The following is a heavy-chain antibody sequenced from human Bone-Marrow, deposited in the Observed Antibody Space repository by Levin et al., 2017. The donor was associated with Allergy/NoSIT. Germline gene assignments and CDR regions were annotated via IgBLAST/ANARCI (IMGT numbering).Heavy chain of an antibody. CDR2: MNPNNGHT. Sequence: ASVNVSCKASGYTFTNYDINWVRQATGQGLEWMGWMNPNNGHTGYAQKFQGRLTMTRNPSISTAYMELSSLRSEDTAVYFCLKRLAPAGTTYSAFDFWGQGTMVTVSS. CDR1: GYTFTNYD. J-gene: IGHJ3*01. V-gene: IGHV1-8*01. D-gene: IGHD6-13*01. CDR3: LKRLAPAGTTYSAFDF.